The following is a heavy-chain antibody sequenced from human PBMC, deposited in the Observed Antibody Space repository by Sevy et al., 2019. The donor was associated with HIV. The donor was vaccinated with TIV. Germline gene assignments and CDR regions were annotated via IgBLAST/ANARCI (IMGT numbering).Heavy chain of an antibody. J-gene: IGHJ6*02. V-gene: IGHV5-51*01. CDR3: AGHHASYGVTGYYYYSGLDV. D-gene: IGHD4-17*01. Sequence: GESLKISCKGSEYSFRTYWIGWVRQMPGKGLEWMGIIYPDDSDTRYSPSFQGQVTISADKSINPAYLQGNSLRASDGAMYYCAGHHASYGVTGYYYYSGLDVWGQGTTVTVSS. CDR1: EYSFRTYW. CDR2: IYPDDSDT.